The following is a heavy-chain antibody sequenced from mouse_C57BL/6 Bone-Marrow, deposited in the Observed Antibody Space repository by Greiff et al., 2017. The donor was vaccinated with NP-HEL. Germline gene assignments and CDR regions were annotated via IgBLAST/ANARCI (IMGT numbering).Heavy chain of an antibody. Sequence: DVQLQESGPGMVKPSQSLSLTCTVTGYSITSGYDWHWIRHFPGNKLEWMGYISYSGSTNYNPSLKSRISITHDTSKNHFFLKLHSVTTEDAATYYCARDGSEGFAYWGQGTLVTVSA. D-gene: IGHD1-3*01. CDR2: ISYSGST. J-gene: IGHJ3*01. CDR3: ARDGSEGFAY. V-gene: IGHV3-1*01. CDR1: GYSITSGYD.